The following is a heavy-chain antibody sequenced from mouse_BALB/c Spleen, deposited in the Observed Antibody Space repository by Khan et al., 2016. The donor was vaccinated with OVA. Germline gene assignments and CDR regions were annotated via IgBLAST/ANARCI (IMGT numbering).Heavy chain of an antibody. J-gene: IGHJ1*01. Sequence: QIQLVQSGPELKKPGETVKISCKASGYTFTNYGMNWVKQAPGKGLKWMGWINTYTGEPTYTDDFKGRFAFSLETSVSTAYLQINNLKNEDMATYFRARGASYWYFDVWGAGTTVTVSS. CDR1: GYTFTNYG. V-gene: IGHV9-1*02. CDR2: INTYTGEP. CDR3: ARGASYWYFDV.